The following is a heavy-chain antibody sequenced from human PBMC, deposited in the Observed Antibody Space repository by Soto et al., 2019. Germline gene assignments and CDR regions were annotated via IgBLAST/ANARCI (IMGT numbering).Heavy chain of an antibody. Sequence: PGGSLRLSCAASGFTFGSYAMHWVRQAPGKGLEWVAVISYDGSNKYYADSVKGRFTISRDNFKNTLYLQMNSLRAEDTAVYYCAREEVSKYYFDYWGQGTLVTVSS. CDR2: ISYDGSNK. CDR1: GFTFGSYA. V-gene: IGHV3-30-3*01. D-gene: IGHD2-8*01. CDR3: AREEVSKYYFDY. J-gene: IGHJ4*02.